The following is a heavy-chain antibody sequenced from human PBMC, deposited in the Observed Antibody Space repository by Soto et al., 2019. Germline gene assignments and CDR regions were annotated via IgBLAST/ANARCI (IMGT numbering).Heavy chain of an antibody. V-gene: IGHV3-30*03. J-gene: IGHJ4*02. CDR3: TGEVASGY. CDR2: ISRDGRTT. Sequence: QVQLEESGGGVVQPGRSLRLSCAVFGFTVSSYGMHWVRQAPGKGLEWVAVISRDGRTTFYADSVKGRFTISKDNSRNTLFLEMNSLRDDDMAVYYCTGEVASGYWGQGTLVTVSS. CDR1: GFTVSSYG. D-gene: IGHD2-8*02.